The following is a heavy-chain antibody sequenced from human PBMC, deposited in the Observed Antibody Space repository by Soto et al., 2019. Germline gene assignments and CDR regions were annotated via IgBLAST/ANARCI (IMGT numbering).Heavy chain of an antibody. V-gene: IGHV3-73*01. CDR1: GFTLGDSA. CDR2: IKSKANSYAT. Sequence: PGGSLRLSCAASGFTLGDSAMHWVRQASGKGLEWVGRIKSKANSYATAYAASVKGRFTISRDDSKNTAYLQMNSLKTEDTAVYYCTHTPTWGQGTLVIVSS. D-gene: IGHD1-1*01. CDR3: THTPT. J-gene: IGHJ4*02.